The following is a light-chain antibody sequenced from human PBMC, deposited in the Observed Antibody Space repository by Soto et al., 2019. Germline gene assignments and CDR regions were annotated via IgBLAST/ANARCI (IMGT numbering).Light chain of an antibody. CDR3: AAWDDSLKDYV. J-gene: IGLJ1*01. Sequence: QSVMSHPPSASWTPGHRVSISCSGSSSNIGKNTVNWYQQVPGTAPKLLIYSVNQRPSGVPDRLSGSKSGTSASLAIRGLQSEDEADYYCAAWDDSLKDYVFGTGTKVTXL. CDR1: SSNIGKNT. V-gene: IGLV1-44*01. CDR2: SVN.